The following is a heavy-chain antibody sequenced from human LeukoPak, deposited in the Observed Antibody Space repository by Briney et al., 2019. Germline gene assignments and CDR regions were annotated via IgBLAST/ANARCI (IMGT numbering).Heavy chain of an antibody. CDR2: IYTSGST. D-gene: IGHD3-22*01. Sequence: SETLSLTCTVSGGSISSYYWSWIWQPAGKGLEWIGRIYTSGSTNYNPSLKSRVTMSVDTSKNQFSLKLSSVTAADTAVYYCARGPDSSGYYLKDDAFDIWGQGTMVTVSS. CDR3: ARGPDSSGYYLKDDAFDI. CDR1: GGSISSYY. J-gene: IGHJ3*02. V-gene: IGHV4-4*07.